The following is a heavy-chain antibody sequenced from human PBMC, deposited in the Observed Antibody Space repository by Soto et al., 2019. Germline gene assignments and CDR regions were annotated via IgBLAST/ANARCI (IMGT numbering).Heavy chain of an antibody. CDR3: ARGSSYYD. Sequence: QVQLQESGPGLVKPSQTLSLTCTVSGGSISSGDYYWSWIRQPPGKGLEGIGYIYYSGSTYYNPSXXSXVXXSVDTSKNQFFLKLSSVTAADTAVYYCARGSSYYDWGQGTLVTVSS. J-gene: IGHJ1*01. V-gene: IGHV4-30-4*01. CDR1: GGSISSGDYY. D-gene: IGHD3-10*01. CDR2: IYYSGST.